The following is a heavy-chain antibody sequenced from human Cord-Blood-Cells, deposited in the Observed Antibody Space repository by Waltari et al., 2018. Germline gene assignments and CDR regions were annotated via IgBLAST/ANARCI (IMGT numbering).Heavy chain of an antibody. J-gene: IGHJ3*02. CDR3: ASSVVTQLGRAFDI. CDR1: GGSISSSSYY. CDR2: IYYSGRT. D-gene: IGHD4-4*01. Sequence: QLQLQESGPGLVKPSETLSLTCTVSGGSISSSSYYWGWIRQPPGKGLEWIGSIYYSGRTYYTPSLKSRVTISVDTSKNQFSLKLSSVTAADTAVYYCASSVVTQLGRAFDIWGQGTMVTVSS. V-gene: IGHV4-39*01.